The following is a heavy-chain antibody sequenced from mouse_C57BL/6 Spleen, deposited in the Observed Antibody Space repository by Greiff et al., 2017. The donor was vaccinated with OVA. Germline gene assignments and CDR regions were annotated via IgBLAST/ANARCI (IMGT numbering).Heavy chain of an antibody. Sequence: EVQLQQSGPELVKPGASVKISCKASGYTFTDYYMNWVKQSHGKSLEWIGDINPNNGGTSDNQKFKGKATLTVDKSSSTAYMELRSLTSEDSAVYYCARRVYYGYAMDYWGQGTSVTVSS. V-gene: IGHV1-26*01. D-gene: IGHD1-1*01. CDR3: ARRVYYGYAMDY. CDR1: GYTFTDYY. CDR2: INPNNGGT. J-gene: IGHJ4*01.